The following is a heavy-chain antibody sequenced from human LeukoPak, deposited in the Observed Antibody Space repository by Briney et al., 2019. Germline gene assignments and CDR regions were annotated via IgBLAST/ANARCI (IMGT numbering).Heavy chain of an antibody. CDR2: IKHEGSEI. CDR3: VRRGSAWSGFYRREKMDV. D-gene: IGHD3-3*01. CDR1: GFTFRSHW. J-gene: IGHJ6*04. V-gene: IGHV3-7*01. Sequence: GGSLRLSREASGFTFRSHWMTWVRQAPGKGLEWVANIKHEGSEIYYLDSVKGRFTISRDNAKNSLYLQMNSLRAEDTAVYYCVRRGSAWSGFYRREKMDVWGKGTTVTVSS.